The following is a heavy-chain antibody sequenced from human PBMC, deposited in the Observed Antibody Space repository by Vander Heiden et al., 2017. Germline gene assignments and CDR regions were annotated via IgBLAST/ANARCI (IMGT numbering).Heavy chain of an antibody. J-gene: IGHJ5*02. CDR1: GYSFTNHW. Sequence: GAEVKKPGESLRISCKGSGYSFTNHWIGWVRKMHGKGLECMGIIYPGDSDTRYSTSFQGQVTISADKSISTASLQWSSLKASDTAIYYCARWASSANYLFDPWCQGTLFTVSS. CDR3: ARWASSANYLFDP. CDR2: IYPGDSDT. V-gene: IGHV5-51*01. D-gene: IGHD2-15*01.